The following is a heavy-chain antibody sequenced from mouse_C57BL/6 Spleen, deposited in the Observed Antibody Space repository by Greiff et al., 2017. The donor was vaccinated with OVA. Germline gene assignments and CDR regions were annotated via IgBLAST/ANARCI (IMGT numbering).Heavy chain of an antibody. CDR1: GFTFSSYA. V-gene: IGHV5-4*01. Sequence: EVQVVESGGGLVKPGGSLKLSCAASGFTFSSYAMSWVRQTPEKRLEWVATISDGGSYTYYPDNVKGRFTISRDNAKNNLYLQMSHLKSEDTAMYYCAKEDDSYAMDYWGQGTSVTVSS. CDR2: ISDGGSYT. J-gene: IGHJ4*01. CDR3: AKEDDSYAMDY.